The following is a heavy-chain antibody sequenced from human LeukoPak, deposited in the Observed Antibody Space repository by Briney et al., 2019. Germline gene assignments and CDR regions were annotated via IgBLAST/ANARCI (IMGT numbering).Heavy chain of an antibody. J-gene: IGHJ4*02. CDR3: ARADSSSWSSDY. D-gene: IGHD6-13*01. CDR1: GYTFTDYD. CDR2: MNPNSGNT. V-gene: IGHV1-8*01. Sequence: ASVKVSCKASGYTFTDYDINWVRQATGQGLEWMGWMNPNSGNTGYTQKFQGRVTMTRNTSISTAYMELSSLRSEDTAVYYCARADSSSWSSDYWGQGTLATVSS.